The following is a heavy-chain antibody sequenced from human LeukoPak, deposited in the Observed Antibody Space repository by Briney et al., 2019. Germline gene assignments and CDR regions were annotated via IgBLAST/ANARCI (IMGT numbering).Heavy chain of an antibody. CDR2: IYYSGST. Sequence: SETLSLTCTVSGGSISSSRCYWGWIRQPPGKELEWIGSIYYSGSTYYNPSLKSRVTISVDTSKNQFSLKPSSVTAADTAVYYCARYRGYNSGLEKYYFDYWGQGTLVTVSS. J-gene: IGHJ4*02. CDR3: ARYRGYNSGLEKYYFDY. CDR1: GGSISSSRCY. D-gene: IGHD5-18*01. V-gene: IGHV4-39*01.